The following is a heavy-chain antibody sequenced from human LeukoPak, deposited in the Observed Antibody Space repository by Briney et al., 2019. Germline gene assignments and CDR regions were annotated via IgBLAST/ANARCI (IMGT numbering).Heavy chain of an antibody. J-gene: IGHJ4*02. CDR2: ISWNSGSI. V-gene: IGHV3-9*01. D-gene: IGHD1-26*01. CDR3: AKDRSGSYDY. CDR1: GFTFDDYA. Sequence: PGGSLRLSCAASGFTFDDYAMHWVRQAPGKGLEWVSGISWNSGSIGYADSVKGRFTISRDNAKNSLYLQMNSLRAEDTALYYCAKDRSGSYDYWGQGTLVTVSS.